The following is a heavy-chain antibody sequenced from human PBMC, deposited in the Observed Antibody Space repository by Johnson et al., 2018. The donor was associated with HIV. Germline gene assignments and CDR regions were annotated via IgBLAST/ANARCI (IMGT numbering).Heavy chain of an antibody. J-gene: IGHJ3*01. CDR3: ASGHMWSGF. V-gene: IGHV3-30*04. CDR1: AFSFSGYA. D-gene: IGHD3/OR15-3a*01. Sequence: QVPLVESGGGVVQPGRSLRLSCTSAFSFSGYAMHWVRQAPGKGLEWVAVVSYDASNKYYADSVKGRFTISRDNAKNSLYLQMNSLRAEDTAVYYCASGHMWSGFWGQGTMVTVSS. CDR2: VSYDASNK.